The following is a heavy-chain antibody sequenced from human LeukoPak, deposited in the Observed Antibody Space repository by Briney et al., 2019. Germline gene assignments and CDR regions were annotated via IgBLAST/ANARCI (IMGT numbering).Heavy chain of an antibody. J-gene: IGHJ4*02. CDR2: MKTYNGNR. D-gene: IGHD6-13*01. CDR1: GYNFDKFG. CDR3: ARDTPQHLKRYDY. V-gene: IGHV1-18*01. Sequence: ASVKVFCNASGYNFDKFGIAWVRQAPGQALEWMGWMKTYNGNRKDAQQIQGRVTMTTDTSTSTVYMELRSLTSDDTAIYFCARDTPQHLKRYDYWGQGTQVTVSS.